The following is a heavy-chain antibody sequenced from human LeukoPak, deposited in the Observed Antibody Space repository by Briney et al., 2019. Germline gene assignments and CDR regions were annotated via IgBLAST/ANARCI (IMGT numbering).Heavy chain of an antibody. CDR1: GSTFSSYE. V-gene: IGHV3-48*03. CDR2: ISSSGSTI. CDR3: ARGIDDYYFDY. J-gene: IGHJ4*02. Sequence: GGSLRLSCAASGSTFSSYEMNWVRQAPGKGLEWVSYISSSGSTIYYADSVKGRFTISRDNAKNSLYLQMNSLRAEDTAVYYCARGIDDYYFDYWGQGTLVTVSS. D-gene: IGHD2-21*02.